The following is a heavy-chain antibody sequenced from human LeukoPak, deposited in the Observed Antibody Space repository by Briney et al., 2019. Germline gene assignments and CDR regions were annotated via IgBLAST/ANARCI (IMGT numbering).Heavy chain of an antibody. CDR3: ASFQRYGPFGY. J-gene: IGHJ4*02. V-gene: IGHV4-34*01. D-gene: IGHD3-16*01. CDR1: GGSFSGYY. Sequence: KPSETLSLTCAVYGGSFSGYYWSWIRQPPGKGLEWIGEINHSGSTNYNPSLKSRVTISVDTSKNQFSLKLSSVTAADTAVYYCASFQRYGPFGYWGQGTLVTVSS. CDR2: INHSGST.